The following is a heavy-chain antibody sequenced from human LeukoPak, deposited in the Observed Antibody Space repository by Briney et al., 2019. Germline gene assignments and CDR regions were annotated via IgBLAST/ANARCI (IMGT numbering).Heavy chain of an antibody. CDR2: INSDGSST. V-gene: IGHV3-74*01. CDR1: GFTFSIYW. J-gene: IGHJ3*02. Sequence: GGSLRLSCAASGFTFSIYWMHWVRQVPGKGLVWVSHINSDGSSTTYADSVKGRFTIYRDNTKHTLYLQMNSLRADDSAVYYCSRGGSPPEALGDSFDIWGQGTMVTVSS. CDR3: SRGGSPPEALGDSFDI. D-gene: IGHD1-26*01.